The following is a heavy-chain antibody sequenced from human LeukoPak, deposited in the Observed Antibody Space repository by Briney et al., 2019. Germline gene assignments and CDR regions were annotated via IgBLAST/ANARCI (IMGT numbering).Heavy chain of an antibody. J-gene: IGHJ4*02. Sequence: GGSLRLSCEGSGFSFSSYWMTWVRQSPGKGPEWVANIRQDESERYTVDSVKGRFTISRDNAKNSLYLQMSSLRAEDTAVYYCATSHGYWGQGTLVTVSS. CDR3: ATSHGY. CDR1: GFSFSSYW. V-gene: IGHV3-7*01. CDR2: IRQDESER.